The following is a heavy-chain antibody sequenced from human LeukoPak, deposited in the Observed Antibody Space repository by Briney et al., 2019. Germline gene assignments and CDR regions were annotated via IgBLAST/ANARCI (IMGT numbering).Heavy chain of an antibody. J-gene: IGHJ6*03. CDR2: IKSKTDGGTT. Sequence: GGSLRLSCAASGFTFSNAWMSWVRHAPEKGLEWVGRIKSKTDGGTTDYAAPVKGRVTISRDDSNNTLYLQMNSLKTEDTAVYYCTTVGGDLDYYYYYYMDVWGKGTTVTVSS. D-gene: IGHD4-17*01. CDR3: TTVGGDLDYYYYYYMDV. CDR1: GFTFSNAW. V-gene: IGHV3-15*01.